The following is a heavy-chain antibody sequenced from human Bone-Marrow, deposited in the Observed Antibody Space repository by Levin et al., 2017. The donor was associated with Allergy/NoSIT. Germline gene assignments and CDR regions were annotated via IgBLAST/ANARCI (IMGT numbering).Heavy chain of an antibody. J-gene: IGHJ5*02. Sequence: EASVKVSCKASGYTFTDYYIHWVRQAPGQGLEWMGWINPNGGGTSYARKFQGRVTMTRDTSINTAYMELSRLTSDDPAVYYCARGIMIVASKMFDLWGQGTLVTVSS. CDR1: GYTFTDYY. V-gene: IGHV1-2*02. CDR3: ARGIMIVASKMFDL. D-gene: IGHD3-22*01. CDR2: INPNGGGT.